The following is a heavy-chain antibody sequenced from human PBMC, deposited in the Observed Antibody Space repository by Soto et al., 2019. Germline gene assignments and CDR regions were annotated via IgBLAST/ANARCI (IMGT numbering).Heavy chain of an antibody. V-gene: IGHV3-15*07. CDR2: IKSKTDGGTT. CDR3: TTDATSRVIVVPGY. D-gene: IGHD3-22*01. CDR1: GFTFSNAW. Sequence: EVQLVESGGGLVKPGGSLRLSCAASGFTFSNAWMNWVRQAPGKGLKWVGRIKSKTDGGTTDYAAPVKGRFTISRDDSKNTLYLQMNSLKTEDTAVYYCTTDATSRVIVVPGYWGQGTLVTVSS. J-gene: IGHJ4*02.